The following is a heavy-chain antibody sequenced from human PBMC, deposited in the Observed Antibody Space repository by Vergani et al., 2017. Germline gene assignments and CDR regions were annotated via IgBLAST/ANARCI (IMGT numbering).Heavy chain of an antibody. V-gene: IGHV4-61*02. Sequence: QVQLQESGPGLVKPSQTLSLTCTVSGGSFNSGSYYWSWLRQPAGKRLEWIGRIHTNGVIHYNPALNSRATISVDTSRNQIALNLTSVTATDTAMYFCARGNPYVDFDIWGQGTMITVSS. CDR1: GGSFNSGSYY. J-gene: IGHJ3*02. CDR2: IHTNGVI. D-gene: IGHD3-16*01. CDR3: ARGNPYVDFDI.